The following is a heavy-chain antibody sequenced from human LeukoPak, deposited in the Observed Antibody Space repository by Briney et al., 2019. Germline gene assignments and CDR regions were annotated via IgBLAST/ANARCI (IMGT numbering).Heavy chain of an antibody. CDR3: ARYDVSDGYRFDY. Sequence: GASVKVSCKASGYTFSSYYIHWVRQAPGQGLEWMGTIYPSVDSTTYAQKFQGRVTVTRDTSTSTVYMELSSLRSEDTAVYYCARYDVSDGYRFDYWGQGTLVTVYS. J-gene: IGHJ4*02. CDR2: IYPSVDST. V-gene: IGHV1-46*01. D-gene: IGHD3-3*01. CDR1: GYTFSSYY.